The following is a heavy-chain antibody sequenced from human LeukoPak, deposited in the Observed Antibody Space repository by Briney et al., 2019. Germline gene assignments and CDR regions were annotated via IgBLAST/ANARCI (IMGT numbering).Heavy chain of an antibody. J-gene: IGHJ3*02. CDR1: GFRFSDYY. CDR3: ARRDWVSGAVRAFDI. CDR2: ISNDSVDK. Sequence: GGSLRLSCVVSGFRFSDYYMSWIRQAPGKGREWVSYISNDSVDKYYVDSVRGRFTISRDNAKKSMYLQMSGLRVEDTAVYYCARRDWVSGAVRAFDIWGQGTMVTVSS. D-gene: IGHD3-3*01. V-gene: IGHV3-11*04.